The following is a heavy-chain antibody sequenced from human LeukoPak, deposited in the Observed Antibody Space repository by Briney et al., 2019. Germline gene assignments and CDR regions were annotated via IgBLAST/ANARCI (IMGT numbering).Heavy chain of an antibody. J-gene: IGHJ5*02. CDR2: INPNSGDA. Sequence: GASVKVSCKASGYTFTGFYIHWLRQAPGQGLEWMGWINPNSGDANYAPKFQGRVTMTRDTSISTAYMELSSLRSDDTAVYYCARGHCGSATCQRNWFDPWVQGSLVTVSS. CDR3: ARGHCGSATCQRNWFDP. CDR1: GYTFTGFY. V-gene: IGHV1-2*02. D-gene: IGHD2-2*01.